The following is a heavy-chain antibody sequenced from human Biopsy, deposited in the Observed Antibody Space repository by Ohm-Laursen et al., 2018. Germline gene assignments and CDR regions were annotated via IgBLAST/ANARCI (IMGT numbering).Heavy chain of an antibody. CDR1: GGSISSDY. Sequence: GTLSLTCTVSGGSISSDYWSWIRQTPGKGLEWIGYIYYSGSTNYNPSLKSRVTISVDTSKNQFSLRLNSVTAADTAVYYCARDERWGQGTLVTVSS. V-gene: IGHV4-59*01. CDR2: IYYSGST. CDR3: ARDER. J-gene: IGHJ4*02. D-gene: IGHD5-24*01.